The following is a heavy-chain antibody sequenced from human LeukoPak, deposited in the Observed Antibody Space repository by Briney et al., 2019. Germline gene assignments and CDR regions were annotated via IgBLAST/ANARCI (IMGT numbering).Heavy chain of an antibody. CDR2: IYYSGST. D-gene: IGHD4-17*01. V-gene: IGHV4-59*12. J-gene: IGHJ4*02. CDR1: GGSISSYY. CDR3: VRADYGDYAPIYFDY. Sequence: SETLSLTCTVSGGSISSYYWSWIRQPPGKGLEWIGYIYYSGSTNYNPSLKSRVTISVDTSKNQFSLKLSSVTAADTAVYYCVRADYGDYAPIYFDYWGQGTLVTVSS.